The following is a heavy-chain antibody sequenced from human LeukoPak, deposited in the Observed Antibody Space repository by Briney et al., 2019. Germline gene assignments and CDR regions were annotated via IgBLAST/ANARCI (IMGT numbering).Heavy chain of an antibody. V-gene: IGHV1-18*01. D-gene: IGHD3-22*01. Sequence: ASVKVSRKASGYTFTSYGISWVRQAPGQGLEWMGWISAYNGNTDYAQKFQGRVTMTTDTSTNTAYMDLRSLRSDDTAVYYCAKASAMIVVVSKHFDYWGQGTLVTVSS. J-gene: IGHJ4*02. CDR3: AKASAMIVVVSKHFDY. CDR2: ISAYNGNT. CDR1: GYTFTSYG.